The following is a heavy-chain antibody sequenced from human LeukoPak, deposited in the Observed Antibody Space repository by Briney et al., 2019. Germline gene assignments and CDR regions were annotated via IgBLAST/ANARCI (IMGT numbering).Heavy chain of an antibody. J-gene: IGHJ4*02. Sequence: SETLSLTCTVSGGSISSGGCYWSWIRQHPGKGLEWIGYIYYSGSTYYNPSLKSRVTISVDTSKNQFSLKLSSVTAADTAVYYRARESYYYDSSGYLYFFDYWGQGTLVTVSS. CDR3: ARESYYYDSSGYLYFFDY. CDR2: IYYSGST. D-gene: IGHD3-22*01. CDR1: GGSISSGGCY. V-gene: IGHV4-31*03.